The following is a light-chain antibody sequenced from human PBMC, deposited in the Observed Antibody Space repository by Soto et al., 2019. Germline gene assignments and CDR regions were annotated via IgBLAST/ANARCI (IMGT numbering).Light chain of an antibody. CDR3: KQYDNLPPYT. V-gene: IGKV1-33*01. J-gene: IGKJ2*01. CDR1: QDISNY. CDR2: DAS. Sequence: DVQMTQSPSSLSASVGDRVTITCQASQDISNYLNWYQQKPGKAPKLLIYDASNLETGGPSRFSGSGSGTDFTFTISSLQPEDIATYYCKQYDNLPPYTFGHGTKLEIK.